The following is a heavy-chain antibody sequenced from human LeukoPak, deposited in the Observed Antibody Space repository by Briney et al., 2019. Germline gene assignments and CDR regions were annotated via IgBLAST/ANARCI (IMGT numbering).Heavy chain of an antibody. J-gene: IGHJ6*03. Sequence: SVKVSCKASGGTFSSYAISWVRQAPGQGLEWMGGIIPIFGTANYAQKFQGRVTITADESTSTAYMELSSLRSEDTAVYYCARSRSGGPSPRSIVVVPAAVYYYYYMDVWGKGTTVTVSS. CDR1: GGTFSSYA. CDR2: IIPIFGTA. V-gene: IGHV1-69*13. CDR3: ARSRSGGPSPRSIVVVPAAVYYYYYMDV. D-gene: IGHD2-2*01.